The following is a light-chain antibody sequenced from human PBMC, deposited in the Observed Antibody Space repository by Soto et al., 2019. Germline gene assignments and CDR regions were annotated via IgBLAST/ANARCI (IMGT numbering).Light chain of an antibody. Sequence: EIVMSQSPATLSVSQGERATLSSWAIQSVFSNYLAWYQHKPGQTPRLLMYATSSRATGIPDRFSGSGSGTDFTLTISRLEPEDFAVYYCQPYGSSPPISFGPGTKVDIK. CDR2: ATS. V-gene: IGKV3-20*01. J-gene: IGKJ3*01. CDR1: QSVFSNY. CDR3: QPYGSSPPIS.